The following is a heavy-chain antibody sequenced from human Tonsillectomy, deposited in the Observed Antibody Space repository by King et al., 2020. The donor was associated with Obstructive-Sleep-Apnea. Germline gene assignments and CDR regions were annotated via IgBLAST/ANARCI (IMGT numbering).Heavy chain of an antibody. D-gene: IGHD2-2*01. CDR3: AKVSRDGGIVEVPTAKEYYYYYYDLDV. CDR2: LSGSDGCT. J-gene: IGHJ6*02. CDR1: GFTFRSYA. Sequence: VQLVESGGGLVQPGGSLRLSCAVSGFTFRSYAMNWVRQAPGKGLEWVSTLSGSDGCTYYADSVKGRFTISRDNSKNTLYLQMNSLRVEDTAEYYCAKVSRDGGIVEVPTAKEYYYYYYDLDVWGQGTTVTVSS. V-gene: IGHV3-23*04.